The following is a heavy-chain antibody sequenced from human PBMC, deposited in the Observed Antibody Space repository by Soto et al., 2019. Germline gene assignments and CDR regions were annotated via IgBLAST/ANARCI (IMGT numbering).Heavy chain of an antibody. CDR1: GFTFSLYP. V-gene: IGHV3-23*01. Sequence: VKVLEPGGGLVQPGGSLRLSCATSGFTFSLYPMNWVRQAPGKGLEWVSGISAGGDSTYYADSVKGRFTIFRDNSKSSVYLQMNSLRVEDTAVDCGARRVWGQATLVTVSS. CDR2: ISAGGDST. J-gene: IGHJ4*02. CDR3: ARRV.